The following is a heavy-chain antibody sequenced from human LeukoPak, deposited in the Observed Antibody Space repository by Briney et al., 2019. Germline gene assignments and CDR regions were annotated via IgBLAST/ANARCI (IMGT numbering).Heavy chain of an antibody. CDR1: GYTFTNYY. CDR3: TREGPYSDSSRSRFDY. CDR2: INPSGGST. D-gene: IGHD6-6*01. V-gene: IGHV1-46*01. J-gene: IGHJ4*02. Sequence: ASVKVSCKASGYTFTNYYIHWVRQAPGQGLEWTGIINPSGGSTSYAQKFQGRVTMTRDTSTSTVYMELSSLRSEDTAVYYCTREGPYSDSSRSRFDYWGQGTLVTVSS.